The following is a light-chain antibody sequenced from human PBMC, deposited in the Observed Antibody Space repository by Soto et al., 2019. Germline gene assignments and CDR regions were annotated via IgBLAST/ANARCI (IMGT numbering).Light chain of an antibody. CDR3: CSYAGSYTWI. CDR2: DVS. CDR1: SSDVGGYNY. V-gene: IGLV2-11*01. J-gene: IGLJ2*01. Sequence: QSALTQSRSVSGSPGQSVTISCTGTSSDVGGYNYVSWYQQHPGKAPKLMIYDVSKRPSGVPDRFSASKSGNTASLTISGLQTEDEAVYYCCSYAGSYTWIFGGGTKLTVL.